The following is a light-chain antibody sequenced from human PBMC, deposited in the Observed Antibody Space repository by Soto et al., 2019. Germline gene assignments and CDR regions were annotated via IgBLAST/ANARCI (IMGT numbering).Light chain of an antibody. CDR2: DDS. CDR1: QSVSYY. J-gene: IGKJ5*01. V-gene: IGKV3-15*01. CDR3: TQSKLRMIT. Sequence: EIVLTQSPGTLSLSPGERATLPCRASQSVSYYLALYQQKPCQAPRIFINDDSPRATSIPARGSGRGSGTEFTFSIFCLKAEDVVGFCSTQSKLRMIT.